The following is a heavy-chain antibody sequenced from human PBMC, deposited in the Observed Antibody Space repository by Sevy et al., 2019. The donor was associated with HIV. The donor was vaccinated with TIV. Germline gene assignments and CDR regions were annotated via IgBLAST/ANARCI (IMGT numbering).Heavy chain of an antibody. CDR2: ISWNSVSL. CDR3: AKDNRPATMSNSSYYYYYGMDV. CDR1: GFSFGDYA. Sequence: LSLTCAASGFSFGDYAMHWVRQAPGKGLEWVSGISWNSVSLDYADSGKGRFTISRDNAKNSLFLQMNRLRSEDTALYYCAKDNRPATMSNSSYYYYYGMDVWGQGTTVTVSS. V-gene: IGHV3-9*01. J-gene: IGHJ6*02. D-gene: IGHD6-6*01.